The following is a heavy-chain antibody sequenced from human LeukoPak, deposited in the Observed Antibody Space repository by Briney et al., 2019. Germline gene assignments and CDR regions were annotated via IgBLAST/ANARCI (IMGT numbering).Heavy chain of an antibody. D-gene: IGHD6-13*01. J-gene: IGHJ3*02. V-gene: IGHV1-2*06. Sequence: APVKVSCKASGYTFTGYYMHWVRQAPGQGLEWMGRINPNSGGTNYAQKFQGRVTMTRDTSISTAYMELSRLRSDDTAVYYCAREWRKAGYSSSWYAQRAFDIWGQGTMVTVSS. CDR1: GYTFTGYY. CDR3: AREWRKAGYSSSWYAQRAFDI. CDR2: INPNSGGT.